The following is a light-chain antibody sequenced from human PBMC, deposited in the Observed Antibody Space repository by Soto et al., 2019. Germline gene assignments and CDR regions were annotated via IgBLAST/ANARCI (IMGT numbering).Light chain of an antibody. Sequence: EIVLTQSPGTLSLSPGERATLSCRASQSVSSIYLAWYQKKPGQAPMLLIYGASSRATGIPDRFSGSGSGTDFTLTISRLEPEDFAVYYCQQYGSSPLTFGGGTKVEIK. CDR1: QSVSSIY. J-gene: IGKJ4*01. CDR2: GAS. V-gene: IGKV3-20*01. CDR3: QQYGSSPLT.